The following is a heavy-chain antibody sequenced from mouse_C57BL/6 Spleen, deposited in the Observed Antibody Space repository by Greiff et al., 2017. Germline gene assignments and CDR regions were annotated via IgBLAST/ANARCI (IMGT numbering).Heavy chain of an antibody. Sequence: VQLQQSGPELVKPGASVKISCKASGYSFTGYYMNWVKQSPEKSLEWIGEINPSTGGTTYNQKFKAKATLTVDKSSSTAYMQLKSLTSEDSAVYYCARRDYGSSYGFAYWGQGTLVTVSA. V-gene: IGHV1-42*01. CDR2: INPSTGGT. CDR1: GYSFTGYY. D-gene: IGHD1-1*01. J-gene: IGHJ3*01. CDR3: ARRDYGSSYGFAY.